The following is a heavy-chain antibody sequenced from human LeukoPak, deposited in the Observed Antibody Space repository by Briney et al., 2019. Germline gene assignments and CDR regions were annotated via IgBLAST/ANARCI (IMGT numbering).Heavy chain of an antibody. CDR1: GFTFSSYW. Sequence: GGSLRLSCAASGFTFSSYWMSWVRQAPEKGLEWVANIKQDGSEKYYVDSVKGRFTISRDNAKNSLYLQMNSLRAEDTAVYYCARAKWLRYDYFDYWGQGTLVTVSS. J-gene: IGHJ4*02. CDR3: ARAKWLRYDYFDY. D-gene: IGHD5-12*01. V-gene: IGHV3-7*01. CDR2: IKQDGSEK.